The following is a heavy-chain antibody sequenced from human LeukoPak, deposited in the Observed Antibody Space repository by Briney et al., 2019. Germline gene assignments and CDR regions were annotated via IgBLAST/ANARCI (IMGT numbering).Heavy chain of an antibody. D-gene: IGHD1-26*01. CDR2: ISNSGSVI. CDR1: GFSFSSYE. CDR3: AGGPQYGGSFAF. V-gene: IGHV3-48*03. Sequence: GGSLRLSCAASGFSFSSYELAWDRQAPGTGLEWVAYISNSGSVIKYGDAAKGRFTISRDNSKNSVYLQMNSLGADDTALYYCAGGPQYGGSFAFWGQGALVTVSS. J-gene: IGHJ4*02.